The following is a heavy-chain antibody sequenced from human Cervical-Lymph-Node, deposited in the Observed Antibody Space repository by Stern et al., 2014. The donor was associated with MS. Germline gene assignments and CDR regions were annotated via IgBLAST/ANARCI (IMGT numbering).Heavy chain of an antibody. J-gene: IGHJ4*02. CDR1: GFTFSSYS. CDR2: IRRGGSYI. V-gene: IGHV3-21*01. D-gene: IGHD4-23*01. Sequence: VQLVQSGGGLVKPGGSLRLSCAASGFTFSSYSMNWVRQAPGKGLEWVASIRRGGSYIYYADSLKGRFTLSSDHAKNSPYLPMNSRRAEDTAVYYCARGRGGNYRYYFDYWGQGTLVTVSS. CDR3: ARGRGGNYRYYFDY.